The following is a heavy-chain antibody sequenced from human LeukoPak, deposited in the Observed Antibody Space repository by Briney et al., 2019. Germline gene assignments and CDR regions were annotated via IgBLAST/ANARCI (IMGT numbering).Heavy chain of an antibody. V-gene: IGHV3-23*01. CDR1: GSTFSSYA. CDR2: ISGSGGST. CDR3: AHLRYLDWFGY. J-gene: IGHJ5*01. D-gene: IGHD3-9*01. Sequence: PGGSLRLSCAASGSTFSSYAMSWVRQAPGKGLEWVSAISGSGGSTYYADSVKGRFTISRDNSKNTLYLQMNSLRAEDTAVYYCAHLRYLDWFGYWGQGTLVTVSS.